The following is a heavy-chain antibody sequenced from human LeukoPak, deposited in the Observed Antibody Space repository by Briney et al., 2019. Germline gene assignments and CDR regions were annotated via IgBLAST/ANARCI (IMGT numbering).Heavy chain of an antibody. D-gene: IGHD5-12*01. J-gene: IGHJ4*02. V-gene: IGHV3-30*19. CDR1: GFTFSSYG. CDR3: ARVNSGYDSERFDY. Sequence: GGSLRLSCAASGFTFSSYGMHWVRQAPGKGLEWVAVISYDGSNKYYADSVKGRFTISRDNSKNTLYLQMNSLRAEDTAVYYCARVNSGYDSERFDYWGQGTLVTVSS. CDR2: ISYDGSNK.